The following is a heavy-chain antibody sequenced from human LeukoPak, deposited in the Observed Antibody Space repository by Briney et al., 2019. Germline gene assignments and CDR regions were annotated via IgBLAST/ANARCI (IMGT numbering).Heavy chain of an antibody. CDR1: GYTFTSYG. J-gene: IGHJ4*02. Sequence: ASVKVSCKASGYTFTSYGISWVRQAPGQGLEWMGWINPSSGGTYYAQKFRGRVTMTRDTSINTAYMELTRLRSDDTAVYYRARDGAGGPLWGQGTLVTVSS. D-gene: IGHD1-14*01. CDR2: INPSSGGT. CDR3: ARDGAGGPL. V-gene: IGHV1-2*02.